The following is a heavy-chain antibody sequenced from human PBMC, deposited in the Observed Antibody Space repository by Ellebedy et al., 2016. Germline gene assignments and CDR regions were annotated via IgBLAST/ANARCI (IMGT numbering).Heavy chain of an antibody. Sequence: GESLKISXAASGFTFDDFYMSWLRQAPGKGLEWVSYISTTSNVIYYADSVKGRFTISRDNTRNLLFLQMNSLSAEDSATYYCTRGVIPAAICPPSGYWGQGTLVTVST. CDR2: ISTTSNVI. CDR3: TRGVIPAAICPPSGY. J-gene: IGHJ4*02. CDR1: GFTFDDFY. V-gene: IGHV3-11*01. D-gene: IGHD2-2*01.